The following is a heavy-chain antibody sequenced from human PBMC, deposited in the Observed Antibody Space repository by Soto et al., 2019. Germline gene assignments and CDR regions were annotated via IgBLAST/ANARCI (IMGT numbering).Heavy chain of an antibody. CDR3: ARLGAYYQSLDP. CDR2: IYYSGTA. J-gene: IGHJ5*02. Sequence: QVQLQESGPGLVKPSETLSLTCTVSGGSLSPNYWTWIRQPPGKGLEWIAYIYYSGTATYNPSLNSRVAISLDMSKTQISLTLSSVTAADTAVYYCARLGAYYQSLDPWGQGTLVTVSS. D-gene: IGHD3-22*01. CDR1: GGSLSPNY. V-gene: IGHV4-59*08.